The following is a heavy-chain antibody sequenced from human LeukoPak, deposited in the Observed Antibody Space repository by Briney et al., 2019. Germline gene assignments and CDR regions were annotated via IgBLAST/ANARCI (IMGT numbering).Heavy chain of an antibody. CDR3: ARGGVTPFFDY. V-gene: IGHV3-53*01. D-gene: IGHD2-21*02. CDR2: IYSGGST. Sequence: GGSLRLSCAASGFTFSTYWMHWVRQAPGKGLEWVSVIYSGGSTYYADSVKGRFTISRDNSKNTLYLQMNSLRAEDTAVYYCARGGVTPFFDYWGQGTLVTVSS. CDR1: GFTFSTYW. J-gene: IGHJ4*02.